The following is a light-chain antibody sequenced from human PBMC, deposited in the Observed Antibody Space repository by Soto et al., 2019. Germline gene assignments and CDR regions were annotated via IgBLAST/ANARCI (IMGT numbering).Light chain of an antibody. Sequence: DIQMTQSPSTLSASVGDRVTITCRASQSISSWLAWYQQKPGKAPKLLIYEASSLESGVPSRFSCSGSGTEFTLTISSLQPDDFATYYCQQYNSFPTFGQGTKVEIK. CDR1: QSISSW. J-gene: IGKJ1*01. CDR3: QQYNSFPT. V-gene: IGKV1-5*03. CDR2: EAS.